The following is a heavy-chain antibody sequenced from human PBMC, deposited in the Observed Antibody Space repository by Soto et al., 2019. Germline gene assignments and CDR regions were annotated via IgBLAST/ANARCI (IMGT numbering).Heavy chain of an antibody. CDR1: GDSISSYY. V-gene: IGHV4-59*01. Sequence: SETLSLTCTVSGDSISSYYWSWIRQPPGKGLEWIGYIYYSGSTSYKSSLESRVPMSVDTSKNQFSLKLSSVTAADTAVYYCARVKWDQLYYFDYWGQGALVTVSS. CDR3: ARVKWDQLYYFDY. J-gene: IGHJ4*02. CDR2: IYYSGST. D-gene: IGHD2-2*01.